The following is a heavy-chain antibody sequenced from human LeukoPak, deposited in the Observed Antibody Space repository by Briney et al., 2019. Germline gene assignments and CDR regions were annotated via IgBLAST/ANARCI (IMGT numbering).Heavy chain of an antibody. Sequence: PGGSLRLSCAASGFTLSSYAMSWVRQAPGKGLEWVSAISASGGSTYYADSVKGRFTISRDNSKNTLFLQMNSLRVEDTAVCYCAKETKTRGGPIDYWGQGTLVTVSS. J-gene: IGHJ4*02. CDR2: ISASGGST. CDR3: AKETKTRGGPIDY. D-gene: IGHD2-2*01. CDR1: GFTLSSYA. V-gene: IGHV3-23*01.